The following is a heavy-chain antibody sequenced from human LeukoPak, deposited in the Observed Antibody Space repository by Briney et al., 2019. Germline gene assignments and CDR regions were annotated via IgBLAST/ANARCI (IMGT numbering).Heavy chain of an antibody. CDR2: INPNSGGT. CDR3: ARTVDYYDSIDY. Sequence: ASVKVSCKASGYTFTGYYMHWVRQAPGQGLEWMGWINPNSGGTNYAQKFQGRVTMTRDTSISTAYMELSRLRPDDTAVYYCARTVDYYDSIDYWGQGTLVTVSS. D-gene: IGHD3-22*01. J-gene: IGHJ4*02. CDR1: GYTFTGYY. V-gene: IGHV1-2*02.